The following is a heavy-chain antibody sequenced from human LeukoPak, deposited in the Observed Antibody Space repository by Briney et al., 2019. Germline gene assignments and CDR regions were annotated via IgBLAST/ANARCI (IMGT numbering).Heavy chain of an antibody. CDR3: AKHDLSGSYFVY. CDR1: GFTFSSYA. Sequence: PGGSLRLSCAASGFTFSSYAMSWVRQAPGKGLEWVSAISGSGGSTYYADSVKGRFTISRDNSRNTLSLQMNSLRVEDAALYYCAKHDLSGSYFVYWGQGTLVTVSS. V-gene: IGHV3-23*01. CDR2: ISGSGGST. J-gene: IGHJ4*02. D-gene: IGHD3-10*01.